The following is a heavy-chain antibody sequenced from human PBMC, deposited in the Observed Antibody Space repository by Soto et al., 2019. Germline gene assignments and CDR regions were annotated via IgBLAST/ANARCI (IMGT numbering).Heavy chain of an antibody. J-gene: IGHJ6*02. CDR3: ASYDTGESFYFCYGIDV. D-gene: IGHD7-27*01. CDR2: ILPILGPT. V-gene: IGHV1-69*06. Sequence: QVQLVQSGAEVKKRGTSVKFSCKASGGTFNTYNINWVRQDPGQGREWMGGILPILGPTNYAQRFQGRVTITADNSTSKDYMALSSLRSEDTAVDYSASYDTGESFYFCYGIDVWGQGTTVTVTS. CDR1: GGTFNTYN.